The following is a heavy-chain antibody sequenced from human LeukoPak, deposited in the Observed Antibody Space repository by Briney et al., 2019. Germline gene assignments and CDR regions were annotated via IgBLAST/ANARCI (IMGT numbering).Heavy chain of an antibody. CDR2: INPNSGGT. CDR1: GYTFTGYY. J-gene: IGHJ5*02. CDR3: ARGRYCSGGSCYFDDWFDP. Sequence: ASVKVSCKASGYTFTGYYMHWVRQAPGQGLEWMGRINPNSGGTNYAQKFQGRVTTTRDTSISTAYMELSRLRSDDTAVYYCARGRYCSGGSCYFDDWFDPWGQGTLVTVSS. D-gene: IGHD2-15*01. V-gene: IGHV1-2*06.